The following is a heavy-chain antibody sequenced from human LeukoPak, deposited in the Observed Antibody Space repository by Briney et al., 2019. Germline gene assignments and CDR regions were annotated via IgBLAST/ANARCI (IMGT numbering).Heavy chain of an antibody. CDR2: INHSGST. J-gene: IGHJ6*03. D-gene: IGHD3-10*01. Sequence: NPSETLSLTCAVYGGSFSGYYWSWIRQPPGKGLEWIGEINHSGSTNYNPSLKSRVTISVDTSKNHFSLKLSSVTAADTAVYYCARHRYYYRSGSYYGAPYYMDVWGKGTTVTISS. CDR1: GGSFSGYY. CDR3: ARHRYYYRSGSYYGAPYYMDV. V-gene: IGHV4-34*01.